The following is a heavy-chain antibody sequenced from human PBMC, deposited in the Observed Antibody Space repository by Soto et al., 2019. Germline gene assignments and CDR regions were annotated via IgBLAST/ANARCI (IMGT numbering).Heavy chain of an antibody. CDR3: SGPYYDFWSGSAYGMDV. CDR1: GGTFSSYA. CDR2: IIPIFGTA. D-gene: IGHD3-3*01. Sequence: SVKFSCKASGGTFSSYAIIWLRQARRQGLEWMGGIIPIFGTANYAQKFQGRVTITAGKSTSTAYMELSSLTSEDTAVYYCSGPYYDFWSGSAYGMDVWGQGTTVTVSS. J-gene: IGHJ6*02. V-gene: IGHV1-69*06.